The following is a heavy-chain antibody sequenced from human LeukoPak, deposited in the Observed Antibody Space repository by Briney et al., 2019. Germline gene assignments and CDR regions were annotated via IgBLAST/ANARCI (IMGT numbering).Heavy chain of an antibody. CDR3: ARHDWFDP. Sequence: GGSLRLSCAASGFTFSNYDMSWVRQAPGKGLEWVSSITSRGDATYYTDSVQGRFTISRDSSKNTLSLQMISLRAEDTAVYYCARHDWFDPWGRGTLVTVSS. J-gene: IGHJ5*02. V-gene: IGHV3-23*01. CDR2: ITSRGDAT. CDR1: GFTFSNYD.